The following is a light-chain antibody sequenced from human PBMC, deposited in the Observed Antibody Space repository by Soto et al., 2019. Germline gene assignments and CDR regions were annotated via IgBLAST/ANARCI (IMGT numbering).Light chain of an antibody. Sequence: QSALTQPPSASGSPGQSVTISCTGTSSDVGGYNYVSWYQQHPGKAPKLMIYEVSQRPSGVPDRFSGSKSGNTASLTVSGLQAEDEADYYCSSYAGSNSDVFGSGTKVTVL. J-gene: IGLJ1*01. CDR1: SSDVGGYNY. V-gene: IGLV2-8*01. CDR2: EVS. CDR3: SSYAGSNSDV.